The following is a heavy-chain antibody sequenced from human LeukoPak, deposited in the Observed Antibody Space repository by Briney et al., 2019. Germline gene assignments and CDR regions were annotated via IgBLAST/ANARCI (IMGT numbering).Heavy chain of an antibody. CDR1: GGSVSSGSYY. D-gene: IGHD3-16*01. V-gene: IGHV4-61*01. J-gene: IGHJ4*02. CDR2: IYYSGST. CDR3: ARWPLRGLFDY. Sequence: SETLSLTCTVSGGSVSSGSYYWSWIRQPPGKGLEWIGYIYYSGSTNYNPSLKSRVTISVDTSKNQFSLKLCSVTAADTAVYYCARWPLRGLFDYWGQGTLVTVSS.